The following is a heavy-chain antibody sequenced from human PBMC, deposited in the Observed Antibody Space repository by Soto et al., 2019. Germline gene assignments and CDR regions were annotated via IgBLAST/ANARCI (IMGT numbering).Heavy chain of an antibody. CDR1: GFTFSRHT. D-gene: IGHD2-15*01. J-gene: IGHJ4*02. Sequence: PGGSLRLSCAASGFTFSRHTMHWVRQAPGKGLEWVAAISDDGSNTYYADSVKGRFTISRDNAKNSLYLQMNSLRAEDTAVYYCARDPVNCSGGSCYLVRTDYWGQGT. CDR3: ARDPVNCSGGSCYLVRTDY. CDR2: ISDDGSNT. V-gene: IGHV3-30-3*01.